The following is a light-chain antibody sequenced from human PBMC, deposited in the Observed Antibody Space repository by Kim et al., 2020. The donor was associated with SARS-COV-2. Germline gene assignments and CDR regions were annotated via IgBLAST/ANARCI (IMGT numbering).Light chain of an antibody. V-gene: IGKV1D-16*01. Sequence: ASVGDRVTITCRASEGISSWLAWFQQKSGKAPKTLIYETSALERGVPARFSGSGSGTDFTLTISSLQPEDFGTYYCQQYDAYPVTFGGGTKVDIK. J-gene: IGKJ4*01. CDR1: EGISSW. CDR3: QQYDAYPVT. CDR2: ETS.